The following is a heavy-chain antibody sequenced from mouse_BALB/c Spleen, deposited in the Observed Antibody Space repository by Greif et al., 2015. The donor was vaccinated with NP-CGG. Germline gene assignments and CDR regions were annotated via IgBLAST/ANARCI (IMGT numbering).Heavy chain of an antibody. Sequence: EVKLVESGGGLVQPGGSRKLSCAASEFTFSSFGMHWVRQAPEKGLEWVAYISSGSSTIYYADTVKGRFTISRDNPKNPLFLQMTSLRSEDTAMYYCARAGTDDYDGTGAMDYWGQGTSVTVSS. CDR2: ISSGSSTI. CDR3: ARAGTDDYDGTGAMDY. J-gene: IGHJ4*01. D-gene: IGHD2-4*01. CDR1: EFTFSSFG. V-gene: IGHV5-17*02.